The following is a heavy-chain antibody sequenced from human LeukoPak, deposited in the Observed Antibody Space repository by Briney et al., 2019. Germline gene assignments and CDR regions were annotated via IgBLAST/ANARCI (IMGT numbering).Heavy chain of an antibody. CDR3: ARAVAVFPIDY. J-gene: IGHJ4*02. CDR1: GFTFSSYA. Sequence: GGSLRLSSAASGFTFSSYAMSWVRQAPGKGLEWVSAISGSGGSTYYADSVKGRFTISRDNSKNTLYLQMNSLRAEDTAVYYCARAVAVFPIDYWGQGTLVTVSS. CDR2: ISGSGGST. D-gene: IGHD6-19*01. V-gene: IGHV3-23*01.